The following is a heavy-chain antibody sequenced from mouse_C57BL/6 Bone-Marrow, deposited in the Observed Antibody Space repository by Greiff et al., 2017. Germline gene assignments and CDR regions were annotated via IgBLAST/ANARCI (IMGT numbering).Heavy chain of an antibody. CDR1: GYTFTSYW. CDR3: ARPYYSNYWYFDV. D-gene: IGHD2-5*01. V-gene: IGHV1-55*01. J-gene: IGHJ1*03. Sequence: QVQLKQPGAELVKPGASVKMSCKASGYTFTSYWITWVKQRPGQGLEWIGDIYPGSGSTNYNEKFKSKATLTVDTSSSTSYMQLSSLTSEDSAVYYCARPYYSNYWYFDVWGTGTTVTVSS. CDR2: IYPGSGST.